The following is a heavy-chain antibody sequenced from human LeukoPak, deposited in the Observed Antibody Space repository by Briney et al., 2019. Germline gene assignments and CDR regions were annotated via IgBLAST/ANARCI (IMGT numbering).Heavy chain of an antibody. V-gene: IGHV3-21*01. D-gene: IGHD6-19*01. Sequence: GGSLRLSCAASGFTFSSYSMNWVRQAPGKGRGGVSSFSSSSSYIYYADSVKGRFTISRDNAKNSLYLQMNSLRAEDTAVYYCARKVAVADTSDDAFDIWGQGTMVTVSS. CDR3: ARKVAVADTSDDAFDI. J-gene: IGHJ3*02. CDR1: GFTFSSYS. CDR2: FSSSSSYI.